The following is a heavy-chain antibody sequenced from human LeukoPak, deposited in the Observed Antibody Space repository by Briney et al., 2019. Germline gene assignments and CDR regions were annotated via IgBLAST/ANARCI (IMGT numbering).Heavy chain of an antibody. CDR2: ISSSGGST. D-gene: IGHD3-3*01. J-gene: IGHJ3*02. CDR1: GFTFSSYA. CDR3: AKDHDFWSGFGFVGAFDI. V-gene: IGHV3-64*01. Sequence: GGSLRLSCAASGFTFSSYAMHWVRQAPGKGLEYGSAISSSGGSTYYANSVKGRFTISRDHSKNPLYLQMGSLRAEDIAVYYCAKDHDFWSGFGFVGAFDIWGQGTMVTVSS.